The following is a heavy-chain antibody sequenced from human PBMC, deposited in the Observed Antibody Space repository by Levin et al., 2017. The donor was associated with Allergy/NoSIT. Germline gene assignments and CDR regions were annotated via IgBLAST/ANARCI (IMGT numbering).Heavy chain of an antibody. J-gene: IGHJ4*02. D-gene: IGHD3-22*01. V-gene: IGHV3-23*01. CDR2: ISASGAGT. CDR1: GFTFNNYG. CDR3: AKRPRSSGYYYVDY. Sequence: GESLKISCAASGFTFNNYGMGWVRQGPGKGLAWVSLISASGAGTEYTESVKGRFTISRDNSKNTLYLQMNSLRVEDTAVYYCAKRPRSSGYYYVDYWGQGTLVTVSS.